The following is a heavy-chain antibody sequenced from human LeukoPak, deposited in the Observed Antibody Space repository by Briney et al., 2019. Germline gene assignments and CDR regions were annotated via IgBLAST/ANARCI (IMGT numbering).Heavy chain of an antibody. D-gene: IGHD6-13*01. CDR2: IYPGDSDT. CDR3: ARRGIAAAGIGLNYFDY. J-gene: IGHJ4*02. Sequence: GESLKISCKGSGYSFPSYWIGWVRQMPGKGLEWVGIIYPGDSDTRYSPSFQGQVAISADKSISTAYLQWSSLKASDTAMYYCARRGIAAAGIGLNYFDYWGQGTLVTVSS. CDR1: GYSFPSYW. V-gene: IGHV5-51*01.